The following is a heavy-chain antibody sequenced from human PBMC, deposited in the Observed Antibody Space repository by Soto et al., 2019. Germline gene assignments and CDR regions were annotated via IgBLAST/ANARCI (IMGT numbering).Heavy chain of an antibody. V-gene: IGHV1-69*13. Sequence: SVKVSCKASGGTFSSYAISWGGQAPGQRVEWMGGIIPIFGTANYAQKFQGRVTITADESTSTAYMELSSLRSEDTAVYYCARDPGYCSGGSCYEAAFDYWGQGTLVTVSS. J-gene: IGHJ4*02. CDR1: GGTFSSYA. D-gene: IGHD2-15*01. CDR3: ARDPGYCSGGSCYEAAFDY. CDR2: IIPIFGTA.